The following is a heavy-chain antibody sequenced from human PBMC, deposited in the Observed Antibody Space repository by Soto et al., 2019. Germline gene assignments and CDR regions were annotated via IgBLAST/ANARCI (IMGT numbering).Heavy chain of an antibody. V-gene: IGHV1-18*01. CDR2: ISAYNGNT. Sequence: QIQLVQSGAEVKKPGASVTVSCKASGYTFTSYGVSWVRQAPGQGLEWMGWISAYNGNTNYAQKLQGRVTMTTDTSTNTAYMDLRSLRSDDTAVYYCARDQGGATGDYWGQGTLVTVSS. CDR3: ARDQGGATGDY. CDR1: GYTFTSYG. D-gene: IGHD1-26*01. J-gene: IGHJ4*02.